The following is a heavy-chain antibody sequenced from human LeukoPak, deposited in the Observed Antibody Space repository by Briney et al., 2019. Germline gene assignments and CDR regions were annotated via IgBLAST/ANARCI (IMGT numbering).Heavy chain of an antibody. CDR3: ARPTYSGSYYWFDY. D-gene: IGHD1-26*01. V-gene: IGHV3-33*01. Sequence: GRSLRLSCAASGFTFSSYGMHWVRQAPGKGLEWVAVIWCDGSNKYYADSVKGRFTISRDNSKNTLYLQMNSLRAEDTAVYYCARPTYSGSYYWFDYWGQGTLVTVSS. CDR1: GFTFSSYG. J-gene: IGHJ4*02. CDR2: IWCDGSNK.